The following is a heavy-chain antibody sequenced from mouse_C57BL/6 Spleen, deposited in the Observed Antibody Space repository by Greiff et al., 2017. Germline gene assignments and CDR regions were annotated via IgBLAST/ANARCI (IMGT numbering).Heavy chain of an antibody. CDR1: GYSFTGYY. CDR3: ARSRVYDGNYDAMDY. CDR2: INPSTGGT. V-gene: IGHV1-42*01. D-gene: IGHD2-3*01. Sequence: EVQLQQSGPELVKPGASVKISCKASGYSFTGYYMNWVKQSPEKSLEWIGEINPSTGGTTYNQKFKAKATLTVDKSSSTAYMQLKSLTSEDSAVYYCARSRVYDGNYDAMDYWGQGTSVTVSS. J-gene: IGHJ4*01.